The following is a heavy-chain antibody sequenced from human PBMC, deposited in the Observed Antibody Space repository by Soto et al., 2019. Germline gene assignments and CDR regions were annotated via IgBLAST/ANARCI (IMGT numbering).Heavy chain of an antibody. CDR1: GFTFSSYA. D-gene: IGHD3-22*01. CDR3: VKDRRYYDSGGYYYHAFDI. J-gene: IGHJ3*02. Sequence: GGSLRLSCSASGFTFSSYAMHWVRQAPGKGLEYVSAISSNGGSTYYADSVKGRFTISRDNSKNTLYLQMSSLRAEDTAVYYCVKDRRYYDSGGYYYHAFDIWGQGTMVTVSS. V-gene: IGHV3-64D*06. CDR2: ISSNGGST.